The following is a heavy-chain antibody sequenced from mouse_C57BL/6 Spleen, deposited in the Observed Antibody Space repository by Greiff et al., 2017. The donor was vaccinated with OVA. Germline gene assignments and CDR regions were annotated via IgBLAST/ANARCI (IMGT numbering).Heavy chain of an antibody. V-gene: IGHV10-3*01. CDR1: GFTFNTYA. J-gene: IGHJ1*03. CDR3: VRGRITTVVATDWYFDV. D-gene: IGHD1-1*01. Sequence: EVHLVESGGGLVQPKGSLKLSCAASGFTFNTYAMHWVRQAPGKGLEWVARIRSKSSNYATYYADSVKDRFTISRDDSQSMLYLQMNNLKTEDTAMYYCVRGRITTVVATDWYFDVWGTGTTVTVSS. CDR2: IRSKSSNYAT.